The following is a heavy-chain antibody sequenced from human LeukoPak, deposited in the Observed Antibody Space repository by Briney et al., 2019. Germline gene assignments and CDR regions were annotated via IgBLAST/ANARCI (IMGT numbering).Heavy chain of an antibody. Sequence: SEILSLTCTVSGGSISSYYWSWIRQPPGKGLEWIGYVYYSGSTNYNPSLKSRVTISVDTSKNQFSLKLTSVTAADTAVYYCARERVDFDYWGQGTLVTVSS. D-gene: IGHD1-1*01. CDR3: ARERVDFDY. CDR2: VYYSGST. V-gene: IGHV4-59*08. CDR1: GGSISSYY. J-gene: IGHJ4*02.